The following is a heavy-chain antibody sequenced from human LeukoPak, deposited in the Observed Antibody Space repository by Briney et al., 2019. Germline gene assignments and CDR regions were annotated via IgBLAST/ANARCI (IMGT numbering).Heavy chain of an antibody. J-gene: IGHJ3*02. CDR1: GFTFNRYR. CDR3: ARMMTDFDGSGHDIQRGAFDI. V-gene: IGHV3-30*04. D-gene: IGHD3-22*01. CDR2: ISYDGRYQ. Sequence: GGSLRLSCAASGFTFNRYRMHWVRQAPGKGLEWVAVISYDGRYQFYADSVKGRFTVSRDNSKNTLFLQMNSLRAEDTAVYHCARMMTDFDGSGHDIQRGAFDIWGQGTMVTVS.